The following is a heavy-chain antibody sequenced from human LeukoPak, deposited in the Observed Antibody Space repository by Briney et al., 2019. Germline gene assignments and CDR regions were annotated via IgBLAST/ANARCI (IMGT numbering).Heavy chain of an antibody. Sequence: PGGSLRLSCAASGYTFTSYYMHWVRQAPGQGLEWMGIINPSGGSTSYAQKFQGRVTMTRDTSTSTVYMELSSLRSEDTAVYYCASGGGGRDGYNYDYWGQGTLVTVSS. D-gene: IGHD5-24*01. J-gene: IGHJ4*02. CDR3: ASGGGGRDGYNYDY. V-gene: IGHV1-46*01. CDR2: INPSGGST. CDR1: GYTFTSYY.